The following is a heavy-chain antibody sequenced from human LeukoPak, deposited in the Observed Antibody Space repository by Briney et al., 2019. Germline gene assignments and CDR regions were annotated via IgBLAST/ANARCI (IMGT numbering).Heavy chain of an antibody. Sequence: ASVKVSCKASGYTFTSYGISWVRQAPGQGLEWMGWISAYNGNTNYAQKLQGRVTMTTDTSTSTAYMELRSLGSDDTAVYYCARDPRPTYYYGSGSYRKGLDYWGQGTLVTVSS. CDR3: ARDPRPTYYYGSGSYRKGLDY. CDR2: ISAYNGNT. V-gene: IGHV1-18*01. D-gene: IGHD3-10*01. CDR1: GYTFTSYG. J-gene: IGHJ4*02.